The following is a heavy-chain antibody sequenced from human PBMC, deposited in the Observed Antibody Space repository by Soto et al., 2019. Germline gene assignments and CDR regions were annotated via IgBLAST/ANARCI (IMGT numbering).Heavy chain of an antibody. CDR3: TTDTTVTTEVGPFDY. V-gene: IGHV3-15*01. CDR2: IKSKTDGGTT. D-gene: IGHD4-17*01. CDR1: GFTFSNAW. Sequence: EVQLVESGGGLVKPGGSLRLSCAASGFTFSNAWMSWVRQAPGKGLEWVGRIKSKTDGGTTDYAAPVKGRFTISRDDSKNTLYLQMNSLKTEDTAVYYCTTDTTVTTEVGPFDYWGQGTLVTVSS. J-gene: IGHJ4*02.